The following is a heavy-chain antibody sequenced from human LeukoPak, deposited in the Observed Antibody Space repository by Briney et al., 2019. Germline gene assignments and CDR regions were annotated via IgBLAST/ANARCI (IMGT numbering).Heavy chain of an antibody. V-gene: IGHV3-11*05. CDR2: ISSSSSYT. J-gene: IGHJ4*02. Sequence: PGGSLRLSCAASGFTFSDYYMSWLRQAPGKGLEWVSYISSSSSYTNYADSVKGRFTISRDNAKNSLYLQMNSLRAEDTAVYYCARGTWSSTSCYGFDYWGQGTLVTVSS. CDR3: ARGTWSSTSCYGFDY. D-gene: IGHD2-2*01. CDR1: GFTFSDYY.